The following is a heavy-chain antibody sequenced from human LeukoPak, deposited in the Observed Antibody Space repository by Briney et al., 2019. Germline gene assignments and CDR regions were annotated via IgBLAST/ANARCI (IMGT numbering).Heavy chain of an antibody. CDR1: GVTFSSYG. V-gene: IGHV3-30*18. J-gene: IGHJ4*02. CDR2: ISYDGSNK. D-gene: IGHD3-22*01. Sequence: GGSLRLSCAASGVTFSSYGMHWVRQAPGKGLEWVAAISYDGSNKYYVDSVKGRFTISRDNSKNTLYLQMNSLRAEDTAVYYCAKDPIITMIVAGYFDYWGQGTLVTVSS. CDR3: AKDPIITMIVAGYFDY.